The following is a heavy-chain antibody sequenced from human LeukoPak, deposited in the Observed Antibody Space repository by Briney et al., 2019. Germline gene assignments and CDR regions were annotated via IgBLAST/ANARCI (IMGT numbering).Heavy chain of an antibody. CDR2: IIPIFGTA. Sequence: SVKVSCKASGGTFSSYAISWVRQAPGQGLEWMGGIIPIFGTANYAQKFQGRVTITADESTSTAYMELSSLRSEDTAVYYCARVNKAYYGSGSYYSLYYYMDVWSKGTTVTVSS. D-gene: IGHD3-10*01. CDR3: ARVNKAYYGSGSYYSLYYYMDV. CDR1: GGTFSSYA. J-gene: IGHJ6*03. V-gene: IGHV1-69*01.